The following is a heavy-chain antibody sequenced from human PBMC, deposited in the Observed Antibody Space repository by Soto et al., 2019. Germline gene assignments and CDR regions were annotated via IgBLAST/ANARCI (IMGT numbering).Heavy chain of an antibody. CDR3: AREVFSSGYYYHFDY. J-gene: IGHJ4*02. CDR2: IYSGGST. CDR1: GFTVSSNY. V-gene: IGHV3-53*01. Sequence: GGSLRLSCAASGFTVSSNYMSWVRQAPGKGLEWVSVIYSGGSTYYADSVKGRFTISRDNSKNTLYLQMNSLRAEDTAVYYCAREVFSSGYYYHFDYWGQGTLVTVSS. D-gene: IGHD3-22*01.